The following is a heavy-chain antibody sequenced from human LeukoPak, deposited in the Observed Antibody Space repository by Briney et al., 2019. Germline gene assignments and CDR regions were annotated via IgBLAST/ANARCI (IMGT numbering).Heavy chain of an antibody. CDR1: GGSISSHY. V-gene: IGHV4-59*11. J-gene: IGHJ4*02. CDR2: IYYSGST. D-gene: IGHD5-18*01. CDR3: ASGKSGYSYGYNY. Sequence: SETLPLTCTVSGGSISSHYWSWIRQPPGKGLEWIGYIYYSGSTNYNPSLKSRVTISVDTSKNQFSLKLSSVTAADTAVYYCASGKSGYSYGYNYWGQGTLVTVSS.